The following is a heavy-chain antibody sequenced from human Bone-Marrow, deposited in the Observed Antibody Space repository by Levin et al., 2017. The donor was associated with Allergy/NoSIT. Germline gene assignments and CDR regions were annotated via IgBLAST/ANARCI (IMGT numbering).Heavy chain of an antibody. D-gene: IGHD3-22*01. CDR2: MYYSGTA. J-gene: IGHJ5*02. CDR3: AREMALQSRVINFGFDP. Sequence: NASETLSLTCAVSGDSISSGYHWGWIRQPPGKGLEWIGSMYYSGTAYYNPSLKSRISISIDTSKNQFSLKLTSVTAADTAVYYCAREMALQSRVINFGFDPWGQGNLVTVSS. V-gene: IGHV4-38-2*02. CDR1: GDSISSGYH.